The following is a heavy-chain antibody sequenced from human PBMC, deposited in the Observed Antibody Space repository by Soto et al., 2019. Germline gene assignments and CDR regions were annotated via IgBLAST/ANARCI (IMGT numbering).Heavy chain of an antibody. J-gene: IGHJ6*02. D-gene: IGHD1-1*01. CDR1: GFTFSTYA. Sequence: QVQLVESGGGVVQPGRSLRLSCAASGFTFSTYAMHWVRQAPGKGLEWVAVILYDGSKKDYADSVKGRFTISRDNSKNPLYLQRNSLRAEDTAEYYGARVNIAWNDVGAMDVWGQGTTVTVSS. CDR2: ILYDGSKK. CDR3: ARVNIAWNDVGAMDV. V-gene: IGHV3-30-3*01.